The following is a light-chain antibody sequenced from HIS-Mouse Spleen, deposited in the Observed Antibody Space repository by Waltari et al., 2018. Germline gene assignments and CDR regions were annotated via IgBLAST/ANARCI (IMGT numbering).Light chain of an antibody. CDR2: EDS. J-gene: IGLJ2*01. CDR1: ALPKQY. Sequence: SYELTQPPSVSVSPGQTARITCSGDALPKQYAYWYQQKSGQAPVLVIYEDSKRPSGIPERFSGSSSGTMATLTISGAQVEDEADYYCYSTDSNGNHRVFGGGTKLTVL. CDR3: YSTDSNGNHRV. V-gene: IGLV3-10*01.